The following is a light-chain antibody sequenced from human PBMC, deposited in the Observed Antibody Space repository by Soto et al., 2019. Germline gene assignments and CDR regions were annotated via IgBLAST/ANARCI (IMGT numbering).Light chain of an antibody. CDR1: QSVSSSY. V-gene: IGKV3-20*01. J-gene: IGKJ4*01. CDR2: AAS. Sequence: EIVLTQSPGTLSLSPGERATLSCRASQSVSSSYIAWYQQKPGQAPRLLIYAASSRATGIPDRFDGSGSGTDFTLTISRLEPEDFTVYYCQQDGTSTPLTFGGGTKVEIK. CDR3: QQDGTSTPLT.